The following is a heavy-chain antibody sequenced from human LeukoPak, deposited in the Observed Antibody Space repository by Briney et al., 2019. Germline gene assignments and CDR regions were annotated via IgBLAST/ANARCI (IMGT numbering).Heavy chain of an antibody. Sequence: ASVKVSCKASGYTFTNFGITWMRQAPGQGLEWMGWISLYDGTTKFAQKIQGRVSLTTDTSTSTAYLELRSLKSDDTAIYYCAKDRMGLMTLPMTAADLWGQGTLVSVSS. CDR1: GYTFTNFG. CDR3: AKDRMGLMTLPMTAADL. D-gene: IGHD2-21*02. J-gene: IGHJ5*02. V-gene: IGHV1-18*04. CDR2: ISLYDGTT.